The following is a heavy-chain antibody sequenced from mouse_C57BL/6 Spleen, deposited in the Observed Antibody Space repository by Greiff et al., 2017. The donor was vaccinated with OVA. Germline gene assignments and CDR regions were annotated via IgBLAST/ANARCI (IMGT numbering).Heavy chain of an antibody. Sequence: EVQLQQSGAELVRPGASVKLSCTASGFNIKDDYMHWVKQRPEQGLEWIGWIDPENGDTEYASKFQGKATITADTSSNTAYLQLSSLTSEDTAVYYGTTGTEDYWGQGTTLTVSS. J-gene: IGHJ2*01. CDR3: TTGTEDY. CDR2: IDPENGDT. CDR1: GFNIKDDY. D-gene: IGHD3-3*01. V-gene: IGHV14-4*01.